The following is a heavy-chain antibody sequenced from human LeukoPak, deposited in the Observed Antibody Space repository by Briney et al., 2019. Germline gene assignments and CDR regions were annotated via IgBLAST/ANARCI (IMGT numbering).Heavy chain of an antibody. J-gene: IGHJ4*02. CDR1: GFTFSSYA. CDR2: ISYDGSNK. D-gene: IGHD2-21*02. Sequence: PGRSLRLSCAASGFTFSSYAMHWVRQAPGKGLERVGVISYDGSNKYYADSVKGRFTISRDNSKNTLYLQMNSLRAEDTAVYYCARDLVVTAMRPYYFDYWGQGTLVTVSS. CDR3: ARDLVVTAMRPYYFDY. V-gene: IGHV3-30-3*01.